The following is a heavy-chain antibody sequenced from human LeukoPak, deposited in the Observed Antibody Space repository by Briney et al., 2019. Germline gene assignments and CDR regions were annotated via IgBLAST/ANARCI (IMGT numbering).Heavy chain of an antibody. CDR2: IYSGGST. Sequence: GGSLRLSCAASGFTVSSNYMSWVRQAPGKGLEWVSVIYSGGSTYYADSVKGRFTISRDNSKNTLYLQMNSLRAEDTAVYYCARDRMGYDILTGYLYYYYMDVWGKGTTVTVSS. CDR3: ARDRMGYDILTGYLYYYYMDV. CDR1: GFTVSSNY. J-gene: IGHJ6*03. D-gene: IGHD3-9*01. V-gene: IGHV3-66*01.